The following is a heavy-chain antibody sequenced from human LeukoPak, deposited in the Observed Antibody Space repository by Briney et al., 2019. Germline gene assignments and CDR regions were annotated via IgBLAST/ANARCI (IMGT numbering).Heavy chain of an antibody. D-gene: IGHD6-19*01. CDR3: ATSPPYSSGWYDY. CDR1: GGSISSYY. CDR2: IYYSGST. J-gene: IGHJ4*02. Sequence: PSETLSLTCTVSGGSISSYYGSWIRQPPGKGLEWIGYIYYSGSTNYNPSLKSRVTISVDPSKNQLSLKMSSVTAADTAVYYCATSPPYSSGWYDYWGQGTLVTVSS. V-gene: IGHV4-59*01.